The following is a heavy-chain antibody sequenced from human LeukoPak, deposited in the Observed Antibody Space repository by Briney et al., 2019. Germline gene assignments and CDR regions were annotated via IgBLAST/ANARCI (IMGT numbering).Heavy chain of an antibody. D-gene: IGHD2-2*01. J-gene: IGHJ4*02. Sequence: ASVKVSCKASGYTFTGYYMHWVRQAPGQGLEWMGWINPNSGGTNYAQKFQGRVTMTRDTSISTAYMELSRLRSDDTAVYYCARVRRYCSCTSCYVCWGQGTLVTVSS. V-gene: IGHV1-2*02. CDR3: ARVRRYCSCTSCYVC. CDR1: GYTFTGYY. CDR2: INPNSGGT.